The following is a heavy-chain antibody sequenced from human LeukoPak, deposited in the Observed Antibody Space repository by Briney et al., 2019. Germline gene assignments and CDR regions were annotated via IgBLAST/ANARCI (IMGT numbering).Heavy chain of an antibody. CDR1: GGSISSSGYY. CDR2: IYSSGST. Sequence: SETLSLTCTVSGGSISSSGYYRGWIRQPPGKGLEWIGSIYSSGSTYYHPSLKSRVTISVDTSKNQFSLVLSSVTAADTAVYYCARAGQQLGHFDYWGQGTLVTVSS. D-gene: IGHD6-13*01. CDR3: ARAGQQLGHFDY. V-gene: IGHV4-39*07. J-gene: IGHJ4*02.